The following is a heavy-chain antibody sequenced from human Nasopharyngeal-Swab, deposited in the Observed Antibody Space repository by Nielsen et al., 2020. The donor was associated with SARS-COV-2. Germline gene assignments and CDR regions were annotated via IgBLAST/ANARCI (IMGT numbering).Heavy chain of an antibody. Sequence: GESLKISCAASGFTFSTYNMHWVRQAPGKGLEWVSSISGRTTYIYYADSMKGRFTISRDNAKNSLYLQMSSLRAEDTAIYYWARGGQQPLWGQGTLVTVSS. J-gene: IGHJ4*02. CDR3: ARGGQQPL. CDR1: GFTFSTYN. D-gene: IGHD6-13*01. CDR2: ISGRTTYI. V-gene: IGHV3-21*01.